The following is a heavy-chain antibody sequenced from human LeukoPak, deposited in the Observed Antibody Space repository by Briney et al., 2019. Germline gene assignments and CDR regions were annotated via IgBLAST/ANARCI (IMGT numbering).Heavy chain of an antibody. CDR2: ISWNSGSI. D-gene: IGHD6-19*01. CDR3: AKAEDEVIGIAVAGTGAFDI. V-gene: IGHV3-9*01. Sequence: PGGSLRLSCAASGFTFDDDAMHWVRQAPGKGLEWVSGISWNSGSIGYADSVKGRFTISRDNAKNSLYLQMNSLRAEDTALYYCAKAEDEVIGIAVAGTGAFDIWGQGTMVTVSS. CDR1: GFTFDDDA. J-gene: IGHJ3*02.